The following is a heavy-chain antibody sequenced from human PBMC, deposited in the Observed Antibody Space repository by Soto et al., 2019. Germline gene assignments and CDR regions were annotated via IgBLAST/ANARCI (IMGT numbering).Heavy chain of an antibody. CDR3: ARESTVISDAFDI. D-gene: IGHD4-17*01. J-gene: IGHJ3*02. Sequence: ASVKVSCKASGYTFTSYFMHWVRQAPGQGLEWMGMINPSDGSTNYAHKLQGRVTMTRDTSTSTAYMELRSLRSDDTAVYYCARESTVISDAFDIWGQGTMVTVSS. V-gene: IGHV1-46*01. CDR1: GYTFTSYF. CDR2: INPSDGST.